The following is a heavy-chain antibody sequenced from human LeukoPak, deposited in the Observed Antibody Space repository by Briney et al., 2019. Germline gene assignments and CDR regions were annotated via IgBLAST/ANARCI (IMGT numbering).Heavy chain of an antibody. CDR3: AAIVVGATKRTGRYFDD. V-gene: IGHV4-38-2*01. Sequence: SETLSLTCAVSGYSISSGYYWGWIRQPPGKGLEWIGSTYHSGSTYYNPSLKSRVTISVDTSKNQFSLKLSSVTAADTAVYYCAAIVVGATKRTGRYFDDWGQGTLATVSS. J-gene: IGHJ4*02. CDR2: TYHSGST. CDR1: GYSISSGYY. D-gene: IGHD1-26*01.